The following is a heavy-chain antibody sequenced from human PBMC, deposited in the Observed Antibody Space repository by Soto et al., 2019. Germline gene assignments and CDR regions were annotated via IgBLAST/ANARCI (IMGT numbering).Heavy chain of an antibody. CDR3: ARTAAGSVEYYMDV. CDR1: GGSISSSSYY. V-gene: IGHV4-39*01. D-gene: IGHD6-13*01. Sequence: QLQLQESGPGLVKPSETLSLTCTVSGGSISSSSYYWGWIRQPPGKGLEWIGSIYYSGSTCYNPSLKSRVTISVDTSKNQFSLKLSSVTAADTAVYYCARTAAGSVEYYMDVWGKGTTVTVSS. CDR2: IYYSGST. J-gene: IGHJ6*03.